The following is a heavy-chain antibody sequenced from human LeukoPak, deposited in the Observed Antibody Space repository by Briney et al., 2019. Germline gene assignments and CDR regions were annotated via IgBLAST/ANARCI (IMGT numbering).Heavy chain of an antibody. CDR1: GGSLTSGDYS. V-gene: IGHV4-30-2*01. D-gene: IGHD3-9*01. Sequence: SETLSLTCAVSGGSLTSGDYSWSWVRQPPSKGLEWIGYVYHSGSTYYNPSLKSRVTISVDTSKNQFSLKLSSVTAADTAVYYCARNVKLRYFDWLSNYFDYWGQGTLVTVS. CDR3: ARNVKLRYFDWLSNYFDY. J-gene: IGHJ4*02. CDR2: VYHSGST.